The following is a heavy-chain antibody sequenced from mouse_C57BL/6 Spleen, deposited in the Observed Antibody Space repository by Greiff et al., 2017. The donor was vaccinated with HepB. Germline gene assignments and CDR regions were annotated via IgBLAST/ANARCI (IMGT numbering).Heavy chain of an antibody. CDR3: ARDEDFGGYKGFAY. D-gene: IGHD2-13*01. Sequence: EVQVVESGGGLVKPGGSLKLSCAASGFTFSSYAMSWVRQTPEKRLEWVATISDGGSYTYYPDNVKGRFTISRDNAKNNLYLQMSHLKSEDTAMYYCARDEDFGGYKGFAYWGQGTLVTVSA. J-gene: IGHJ3*01. CDR1: GFTFSSYA. V-gene: IGHV5-4*01. CDR2: ISDGGSYT.